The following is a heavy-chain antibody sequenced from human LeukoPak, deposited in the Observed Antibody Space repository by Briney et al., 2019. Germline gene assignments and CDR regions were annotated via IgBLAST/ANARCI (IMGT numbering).Heavy chain of an antibody. J-gene: IGHJ5*02. D-gene: IGHD5-12*01. CDR2: IDPDSGGT. CDR3: ARVHRAGGWPLALDP. Sequence: ASVKVSCKASGYTFTGYFMHWVRQAPGQGLEWMGWIDPDSGGTNYAQVFQGRVTVTRDKSISTAYMELSSLRSDDTAVYYCARVHRAGGWPLALDPWGQGTLVTVSS. V-gene: IGHV1-2*02. CDR1: GYTFTGYF.